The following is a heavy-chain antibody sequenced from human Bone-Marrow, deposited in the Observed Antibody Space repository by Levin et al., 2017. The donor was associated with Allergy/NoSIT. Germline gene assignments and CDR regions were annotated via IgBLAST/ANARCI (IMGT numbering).Heavy chain of an antibody. CDR1: GGSISNYY. Sequence: SQTLSLTCTVSGGSISNYYWSWIRQPAEKGLEWIGHIWPSGGTDYNPSLKSRVTMSVDTSKNQFSLKLSSVTAADTAIYYCAGEVRRWVDPWGQGALVTVSS. CDR3: AGEVRRWVDP. J-gene: IGHJ5*02. CDR2: IWPSGGT. V-gene: IGHV4-4*07. D-gene: IGHD3-22*01.